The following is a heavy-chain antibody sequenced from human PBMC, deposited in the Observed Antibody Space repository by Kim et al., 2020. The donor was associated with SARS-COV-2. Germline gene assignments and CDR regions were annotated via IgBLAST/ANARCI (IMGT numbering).Heavy chain of an antibody. J-gene: IGHJ5*02. CDR3: TNPYTNGESWFDP. D-gene: IGHD6-19*01. Sequence: GGYLRLSCAASGFDFSGSTMHWVRQASGKGLEWIGLIRGKANSYATTYAASVKGRFTISRDDSQNTAYLQMNSLTSEDTAVYYCTNPYTNGESWFDPWGQGTLVTVSS. V-gene: IGHV3-73*01. CDR2: IRGKANSYAT. CDR1: GFDFSGST.